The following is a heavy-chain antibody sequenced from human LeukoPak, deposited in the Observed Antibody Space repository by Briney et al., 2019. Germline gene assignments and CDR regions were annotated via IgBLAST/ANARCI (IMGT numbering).Heavy chain of an antibody. CDR3: AKEEYYTGYYFDY. V-gene: IGHV3-30*18. CDR2: ISYDGSNK. D-gene: IGHD2/OR15-2a*01. CDR1: GFTFSSYG. Sequence: GGSLRLSCAASGFTFSSYGMHWVRQAPGKGLEWVAVISYDGSNKYYADSVKGRFTISRDNSKDTLYLQMNSLRAEDTAVYYCAKEEYYTGYYFDYWGRGTLVTVSS. J-gene: IGHJ4*02.